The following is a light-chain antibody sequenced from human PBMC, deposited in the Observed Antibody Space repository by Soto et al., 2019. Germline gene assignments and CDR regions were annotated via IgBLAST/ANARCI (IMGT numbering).Light chain of an antibody. CDR2: LGS. V-gene: IGKV2-28*01. CDR3: MQALQTPLT. J-gene: IGKJ3*01. Sequence: DIVMTQSPLSLPVTPGEPASISCRYSQSLLHSNGYNYLDWYLQKPGQSPQLLIYLGSNRASGVPDRFSGSGSGTDFTLKISRVEAEDVGVYYCMQALQTPLTFGPGTKVDIK. CDR1: QSLLHSNGYNY.